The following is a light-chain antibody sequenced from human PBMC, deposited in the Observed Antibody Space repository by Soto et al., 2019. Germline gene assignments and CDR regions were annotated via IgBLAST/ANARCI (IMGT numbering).Light chain of an antibody. V-gene: IGLV3-21*02. J-gene: IGLJ1*01. CDR2: DDR. CDR3: QVWDSTSDHYV. CDR1: NIGSRS. Sequence: SYELTQPPSVSVAPGQTASISCGGNNIGSRSVHWYQQKPGQAPVLVVYDDRDRPSGIPERFAGSNSGNTATLTISRVEAGDEADYYWQVWDSTSDHYVFGTGTKVTVL.